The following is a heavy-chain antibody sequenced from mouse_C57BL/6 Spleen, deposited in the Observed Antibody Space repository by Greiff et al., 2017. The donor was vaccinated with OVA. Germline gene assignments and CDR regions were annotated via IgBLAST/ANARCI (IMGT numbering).Heavy chain of an antibody. D-gene: IGHD1-1*01. V-gene: IGHV1-69*01. J-gene: IGHJ2*01. CDR2: IDPSDSYT. CDR1: GYTFTSYW. CDR3: ARRYGSVYYFDY. Sequence: QVQLQQPGAELVMPGASVKLSCKASGYTFTSYWMHWVKQRPGQGLEWIGEIDPSDSYTNYNQKFKGKSTLTVDKSSSTAYMQLSSLTSEDSAVYDCARRYGSVYYFDYWGQGTTLTVSS.